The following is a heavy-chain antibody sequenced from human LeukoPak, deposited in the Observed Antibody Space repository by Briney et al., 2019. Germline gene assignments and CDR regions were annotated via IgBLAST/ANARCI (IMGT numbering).Heavy chain of an antibody. J-gene: IGHJ4*02. CDR1: GFTVSSNY. CDR3: AREGDYDSSGYYYFDY. V-gene: IGHV3-53*01. D-gene: IGHD3-22*01. CDR2: IYSGGST. Sequence: GGSLRLSCAASGFTVSSNYMSWVRQAPGKGLEWVSVIYSGGSTYYADSVKGRFTISRDNSKNTLYLQMNSLRAEDTAVYYCAREGDYDSSGYYYFDYWGQGTLVTVSS.